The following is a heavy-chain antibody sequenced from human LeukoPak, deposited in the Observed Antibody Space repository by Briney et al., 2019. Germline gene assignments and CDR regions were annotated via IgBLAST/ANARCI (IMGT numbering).Heavy chain of an antibody. Sequence: LSLTXXVYXXSXSGYYWSWIRQPPGKGLEWIGEINHSGSTNYNPSLKSRVTISVDTSKNQFSLKLSSVTAADTAVYYCARKTMIVVVNWFDPWGQGTLFTVSS. CDR3: ARKTMIVVVNWFDP. CDR1: XXSXSGYY. CDR2: INHSGST. D-gene: IGHD3-22*01. J-gene: IGHJ5*02. V-gene: IGHV4-34*01.